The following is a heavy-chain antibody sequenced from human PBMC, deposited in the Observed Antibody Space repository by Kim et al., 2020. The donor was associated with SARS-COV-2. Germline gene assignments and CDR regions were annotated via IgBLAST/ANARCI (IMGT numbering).Heavy chain of an antibody. CDR2: IFYSGGT. Sequence: SETLSLTCTVSDGSISSSSYYWGWFRQPPGKGLEWIGNIFYSGGTSYSPSLKSRVTVSVDTSKSQFSLNLSSVTAADTAVYFCARGPPGDPFDYWGQGTLVTVSS. J-gene: IGHJ4*02. CDR3: ARGPPGDPFDY. V-gene: IGHV4-39*01. CDR1: DGSISSSSYY.